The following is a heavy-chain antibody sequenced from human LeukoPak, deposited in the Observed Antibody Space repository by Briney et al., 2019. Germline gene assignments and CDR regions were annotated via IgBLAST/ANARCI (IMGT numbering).Heavy chain of an antibody. CDR1: GGSIFSYY. J-gene: IGHJ2*01. CDR2: TYSNGIT. V-gene: IGHV4-4*08. D-gene: IGHD3-22*01. Sequence: SETLSLTCTVSGGSIFSYYWNWIRHPPGKGLEWLGYTYSNGITNYSPSLRSRGTISIATSKNQISLRLTSVTAADTAIYYCARRAYYDSSGYHPTSGYFDLWGRGTLVTISS. CDR3: ARRAYYDSSGYHPTSGYFDL.